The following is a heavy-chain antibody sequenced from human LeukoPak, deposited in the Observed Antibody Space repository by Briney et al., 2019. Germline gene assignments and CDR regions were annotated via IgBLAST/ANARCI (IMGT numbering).Heavy chain of an antibody. CDR2: IWYDGSNK. CDR1: GFTFSSYG. CDR3: AKDRGYDRSYYFDY. J-gene: IGHJ4*02. Sequence: GGSLRLSCAASGFTFSSYGMHWVRQAPGKGLEWVAVIWYDGSNKYYADSVKGRFTISRDNSKNTLYLQMNSLRAEDTAVYYCAKDRGYDRSYYFDYWGQGTLVTVSS. V-gene: IGHV3-33*06. D-gene: IGHD5-12*01.